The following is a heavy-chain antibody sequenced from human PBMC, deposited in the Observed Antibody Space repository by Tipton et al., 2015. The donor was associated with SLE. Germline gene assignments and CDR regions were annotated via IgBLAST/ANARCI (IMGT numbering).Heavy chain of an antibody. V-gene: IGHV3-9*01. D-gene: IGHD6-19*01. J-gene: IGHJ3*02. CDR3: AKDMVAVATYYDAFGI. Sequence: SLRLSCAASGFTFEDYALHWVRQAPGKGLEWVSGISWNSGFIGYAVSVKGRFTISRDNAKNSLYLQMNSLRAEDTALYYCAKDMVAVATYYDAFGIWGQGTMVTVSS. CDR1: GFTFEDYA. CDR2: ISWNSGFI.